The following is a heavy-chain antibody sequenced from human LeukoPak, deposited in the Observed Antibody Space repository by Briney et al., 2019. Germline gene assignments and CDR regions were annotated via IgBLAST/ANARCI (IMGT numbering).Heavy chain of an antibody. J-gene: IGHJ5*02. CDR3: AKDGAQYSSGPECDP. V-gene: IGHV3-23*01. CDR2: ISRDGMNA. D-gene: IGHD6-19*01. Sequence: GGSLRLSCAASGLHFSGTAMSWVRQAPGKGLEWASAISRDGMNAYYADSVKGRFTISRDNSKKTVSLEMSSLTAADTGVYYCAKDGAQYSSGPECDPRGQGALATVSP. CDR1: GLHFSGTA.